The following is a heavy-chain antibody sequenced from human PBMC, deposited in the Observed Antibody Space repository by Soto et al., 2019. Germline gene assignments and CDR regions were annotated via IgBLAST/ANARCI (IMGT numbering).Heavy chain of an antibody. Sequence: GGSLRLSCAASGFTFSSYWMHWVRQAPGKGLEWVSRINNDGGGTTYADSVKGRFTMSRDNAKNTLYLQMNSLRAEDTAVYFCARRLFDSSGRFPFDPWGQGTLVTVSS. CDR1: GFTFSSYW. D-gene: IGHD3-22*01. V-gene: IGHV3-74*01. CDR3: ARRLFDSSGRFPFDP. CDR2: INNDGGGT. J-gene: IGHJ5*02.